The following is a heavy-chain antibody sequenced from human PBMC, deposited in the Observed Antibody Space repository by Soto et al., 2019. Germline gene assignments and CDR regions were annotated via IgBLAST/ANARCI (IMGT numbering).Heavy chain of an antibody. CDR1: GGSFSGYY. J-gene: IGHJ5*02. CDR2: INHSGST. Sequence: PSETLSLTCAVYGGSFSGYYWSWIRHPPGKGLEWIGEINHSGSTNYNPSLKSRVTISVDASKNQFSLKLSSVTAADTAVYYCARRSRIAAAGLFDPWGQGTLVTVS. CDR3: ARRSRIAAAGLFDP. D-gene: IGHD6-13*01. V-gene: IGHV4-34*01.